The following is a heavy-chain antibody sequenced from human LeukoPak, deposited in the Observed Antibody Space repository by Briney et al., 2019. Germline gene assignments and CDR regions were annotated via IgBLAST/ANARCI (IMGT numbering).Heavy chain of an antibody. V-gene: IGHV5-51*01. Sequence: GESLKISCKGSGYTLTSYWIGWVRQMPGKGLGWMGIIYTGDSETRYSPFFQGQVTISVDKSISTAYLQWSSLKASDTAMYFCARLPSVRGVDRYFDYWGQGTLVTVSS. CDR2: IYTGDSET. CDR1: GYTLTSYW. J-gene: IGHJ4*02. CDR3: ARLPSVRGVDRYFDY. D-gene: IGHD3-10*01.